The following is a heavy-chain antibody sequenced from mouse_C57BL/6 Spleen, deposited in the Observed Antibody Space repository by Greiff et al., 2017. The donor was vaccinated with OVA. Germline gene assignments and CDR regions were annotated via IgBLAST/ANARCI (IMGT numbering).Heavy chain of an antibody. J-gene: IGHJ2*01. D-gene: IGHD1-1*02. CDR1: GYTFTDYY. CDR2: ICPGGGTT. Sequence: QVQLQQSGAELVRPGASVKLSCKASGYTFTDYYINWVKQRPGQGLEWIARICPGGGTTYYNEKLKGTATLTAEKSYSTAYMQLSSLTSEDSAVYFCARGYNGFDYWGQGTTLTVSS. CDR3: ARGYNGFDY. V-gene: IGHV1-76*01.